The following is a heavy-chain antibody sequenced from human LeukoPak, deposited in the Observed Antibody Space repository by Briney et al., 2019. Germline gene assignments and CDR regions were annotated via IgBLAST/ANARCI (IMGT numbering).Heavy chain of an antibody. J-gene: IGHJ4*02. CDR2: INHSGST. V-gene: IGHV4-34*01. CDR1: AGTFSGYY. CDR3: ARGFSAALGSYGQKYGAPRGYAPQTNPFDY. Sequence: PSETLSLTCAVYAGTFSGYYWSWIRQPPGKGLEWIGEINHSGSTNYNPSLKSRVTISVDTSKNQFSLKLSSVTAADTAVYYCARGFSAALGSYGQKYGAPRGYAPQTNPFDYWGQGTLVTVSS. D-gene: IGHD4-17*01.